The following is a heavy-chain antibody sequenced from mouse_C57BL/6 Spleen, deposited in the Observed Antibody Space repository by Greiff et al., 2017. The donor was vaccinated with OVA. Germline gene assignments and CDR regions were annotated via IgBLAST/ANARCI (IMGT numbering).Heavy chain of an antibody. V-gene: IGHV3-1*01. Sequence: EVQLQESGPGMVKPSQSLSLTCTVTGYSITSGYDWHWIRHFPGNKLEWMGYISYSGSTNYNPSLKSRISITHDTSKNHFFLKLNSVTTEDTATDYCARAYYGGWFAYWGQETLVTVSA. CDR1: GYSITSGYD. J-gene: IGHJ3*01. CDR2: ISYSGST. D-gene: IGHD1-1*01. CDR3: ARAYYGGWFAY.